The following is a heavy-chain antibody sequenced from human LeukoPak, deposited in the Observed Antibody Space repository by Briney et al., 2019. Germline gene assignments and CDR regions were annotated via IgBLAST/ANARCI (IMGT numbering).Heavy chain of an antibody. D-gene: IGHD4-23*01. CDR3: ARFRYGGNVVDY. CDR2: ISSGSTI. Sequence: GGSLRLSCAASGFTFSDYYMSWIRQAPGKGLEWVSYISSGSTIYYADSVKGRFTISRDNAKNSLYLQMNSLRAEDTAVYYCARFRYGGNVVDYWGQGTLVTVSS. V-gene: IGHV3-11*04. J-gene: IGHJ4*02. CDR1: GFTFSDYY.